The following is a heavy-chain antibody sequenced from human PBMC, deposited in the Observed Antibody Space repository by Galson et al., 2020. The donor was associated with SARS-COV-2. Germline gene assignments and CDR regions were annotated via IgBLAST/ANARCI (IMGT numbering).Heavy chain of an antibody. D-gene: IGHD6-13*01. CDR1: GFTFSSYA. CDR2: ISYDGSNK. Sequence: QAGGSLRLSCAASGFTFSSYAMHWVRQAPGKGLEWVAVISYDGSNKYYADSVKGRFTISRDNSKNTLYLQMNSLRAEDTAVYYCARVGSSSWYFDYWGQGTLVTVSS. J-gene: IGHJ4*02. V-gene: IGHV3-30-3*01. CDR3: ARVGSSSWYFDY.